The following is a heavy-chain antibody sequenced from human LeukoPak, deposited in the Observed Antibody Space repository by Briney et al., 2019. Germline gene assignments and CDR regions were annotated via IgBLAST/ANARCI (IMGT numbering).Heavy chain of an antibody. CDR1: GFTFGDYA. V-gene: IGHV3-21*01. CDR2: ISTSSSYI. CDR3: ARVRWAATTRDAFDT. J-gene: IGHJ3*02. D-gene: IGHD4-23*01. Sequence: PGGSLRLSCTASGFTFGDYAMSWFRQAPGKGLEWVSCISTSSSYIYYADSVKGRFTISRDNAKNSLYLQMNSLRAEDTAVYYCARVRWAATTRDAFDTWGQGTMVTVSS.